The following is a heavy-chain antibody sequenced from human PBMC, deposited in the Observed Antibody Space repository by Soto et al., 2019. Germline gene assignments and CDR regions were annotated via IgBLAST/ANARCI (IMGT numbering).Heavy chain of an antibody. CDR3: ARGIQWRYGMDV. D-gene: IGHD5-12*01. CDR1: GFTFSNHW. V-gene: IGHV3-74*01. J-gene: IGHJ6*02. CDR2: INSEGSST. Sequence: PGGSLRLSCAAAGFTFSNHWMHWVRQAPGRGLVWVSRINSEGSSTFYADSVKGRFTISRDNAKNTVYLQMNSLRGDDTGVYYCARGIQWRYGMDVWGQGTTVTVSS.